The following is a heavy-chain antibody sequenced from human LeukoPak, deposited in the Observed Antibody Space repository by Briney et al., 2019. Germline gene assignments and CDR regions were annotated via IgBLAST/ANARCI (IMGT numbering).Heavy chain of an antibody. D-gene: IGHD5-12*01. V-gene: IGHV1-2*02. CDR2: INPKSGGT. CDR3: ARDGLSRGDYDYRGCYFDY. Sequence: ASVKVSCKASGHTFTGYYMHWVRQAPGQGLEWMGGINPKSGGTNYAQKFQGRVTMTRDTSISTAYMELSRLRSDDTAVYYCARDGLSRGDYDYRGCYFDYWGQGTLVTVSS. J-gene: IGHJ4*02. CDR1: GHTFTGYY.